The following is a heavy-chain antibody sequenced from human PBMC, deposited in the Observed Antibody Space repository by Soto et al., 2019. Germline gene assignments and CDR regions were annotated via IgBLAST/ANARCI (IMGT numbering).Heavy chain of an antibody. CDR3: ARVVAATPFDY. J-gene: IGHJ4*02. V-gene: IGHV1-3*01. CDR1: GYTFTSYA. Sequence: QVQLVQSGAEVKKPGASVKVSCKASGYTFTSYAMHWVRQAPGQRLEWMGWINAGNGNTKYSQKFQGRVTITRDTSASTAYMELSSLRSQDTAVYYCARVVAATPFDYWGQGTLVTVSS. CDR2: INAGNGNT. D-gene: IGHD6-19*01.